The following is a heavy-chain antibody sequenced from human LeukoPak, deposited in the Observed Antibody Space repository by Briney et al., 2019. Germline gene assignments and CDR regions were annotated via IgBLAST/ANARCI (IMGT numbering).Heavy chain of an antibody. D-gene: IGHD4-11*01. CDR2: INPNSGGT. Sequence: ASVKVSCKASGYTFTCYYMHWVRQAPGQGLEWKGWINPNSGGTNYAQKFQCRVTMTRDTSISTAYMELSRLRSDDTAVYYCARDHHYSNYALDYWGQGTLVTVSS. CDR3: ARDHHYSNYALDY. V-gene: IGHV1-2*02. CDR1: GYTFTCYY. J-gene: IGHJ4*02.